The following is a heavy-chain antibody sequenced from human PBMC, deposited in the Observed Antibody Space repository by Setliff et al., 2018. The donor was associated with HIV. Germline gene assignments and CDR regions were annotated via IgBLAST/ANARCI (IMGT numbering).Heavy chain of an antibody. D-gene: IGHD2-8*01. J-gene: IGHJ6*03. Sequence: PGGSLRLSCAASGFTFSDYYMSWIRQAPGKGLEWVFYISTGGSFIYYADSVEGRFTISRDNAKNTLYLQMNSLRAEDTALYHCARLCLRCKGLVYYYMDVWGKGTTVTVSS. CDR1: GFTFSDYY. CDR2: ISTGGSFI. V-gene: IGHV3-11*04. CDR3: ARLCLRCKGLVYYYMDV.